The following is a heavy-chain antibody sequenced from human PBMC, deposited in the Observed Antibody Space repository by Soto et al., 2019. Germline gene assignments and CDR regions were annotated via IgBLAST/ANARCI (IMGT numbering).Heavy chain of an antibody. Sequence: EVQLVESGGNLVLPGGSLRLSCVASGFTFSDYWMNWVRQAPGKGLEWVANIKEDGSAKNYVDSVKGRFTISRDNAKNSLYLQMNSLRVEDTAVYYCLRYYGSGSFQVYWGQGTLVTVSS. D-gene: IGHD3-10*01. V-gene: IGHV3-7*01. J-gene: IGHJ4*02. CDR3: LRYYGSGSFQVY. CDR2: IKEDGSAK. CDR1: GFTFSDYW.